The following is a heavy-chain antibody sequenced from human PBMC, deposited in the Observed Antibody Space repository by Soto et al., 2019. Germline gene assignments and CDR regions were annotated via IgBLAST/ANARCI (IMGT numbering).Heavy chain of an antibody. D-gene: IGHD3-16*02. CDR1: GYTFTSYG. CDR2: ISAYKGNT. J-gene: IGHJ6*03. V-gene: IGHV1-18*01. CDR3: ARVGMIAFGGVIATPYYYYYMDV. Sequence: QVQLVQSGAEVKKPGASVKVSCKASGYTFTSYGISWVRQAPGQGLEWMGWISAYKGNTNYAQKLQGRVTMTTDTSTRTAYTALRSLRSDDPAVYYCARVGMIAFGGVIATPYYYYYMDVWGKGTTVTVSS.